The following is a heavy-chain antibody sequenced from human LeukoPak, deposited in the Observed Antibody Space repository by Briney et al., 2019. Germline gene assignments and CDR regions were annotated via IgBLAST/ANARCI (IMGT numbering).Heavy chain of an antibody. CDR3: ARGPSLWIQLYFDY. CDR1: GGSISSSSYY. Sequence: SETLSLTCTVSGGSISSSSYYWSWIRQPAGKGLEWIGRIYTSGSTNYNPSLKSRVTISVDTSKNQFPLKLSSVTAADTAVYYCARGPSLWIQLYFDYWGQGTLVTVSS. V-gene: IGHV4-61*02. J-gene: IGHJ4*02. D-gene: IGHD5-18*01. CDR2: IYTSGST.